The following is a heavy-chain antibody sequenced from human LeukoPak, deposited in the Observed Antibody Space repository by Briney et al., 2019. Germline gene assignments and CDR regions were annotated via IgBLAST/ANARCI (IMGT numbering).Heavy chain of an antibody. V-gene: IGHV1-18*04. CDR1: GYTFTGYY. Sequence: ASVKVSCKASGYTFTGYYMHWVRQAPGQGLGWMGWISAYDGNTNYAQKLQGRVTMTTDTSTSTAYMELSSLRSEDAAVYYCARGSSSSYYYYMDVWGKGTTVTVSS. CDR2: ISAYDGNT. D-gene: IGHD6-13*01. CDR3: ARGSSSSYYYYMDV. J-gene: IGHJ6*03.